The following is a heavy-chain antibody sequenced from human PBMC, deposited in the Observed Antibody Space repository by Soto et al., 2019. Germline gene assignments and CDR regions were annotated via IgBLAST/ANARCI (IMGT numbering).Heavy chain of an antibody. Sequence: SVKVSCKASGGTFSSYAISWVRQAPGQGLEWMGGIIPIFGTANYAQKFQGRVTITADESTSTAYMELSSLRSEDTAVYYCARPAARPRHYYYYYGMDVWGQGTTVTVSS. D-gene: IGHD6-6*01. J-gene: IGHJ6*02. CDR3: ARPAARPRHYYYYYGMDV. CDR2: IIPIFGTA. V-gene: IGHV1-69*13. CDR1: GGTFSSYA.